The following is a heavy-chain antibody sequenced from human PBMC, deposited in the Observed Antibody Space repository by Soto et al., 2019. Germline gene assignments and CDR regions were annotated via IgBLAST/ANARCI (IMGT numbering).Heavy chain of an antibody. CDR1: GLSVSSNS. J-gene: IGHJ5*02. CDR3: ARELSGSWYNWFDP. D-gene: IGHD5-12*01. CDR2: IHSDVTT. V-gene: IGHV3-53*01. Sequence: XGSMRLSSAASGLSVSSNSMSWVLQAPGKGLEWVSVIHSDVTTYYADSVKGRFIISRDNSKDTLYLQMNRLRAEDAAVYYCARELSGSWYNWFDPCGQGTLLTVSS.